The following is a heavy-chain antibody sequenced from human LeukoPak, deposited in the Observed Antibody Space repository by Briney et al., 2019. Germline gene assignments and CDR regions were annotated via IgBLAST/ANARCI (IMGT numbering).Heavy chain of an antibody. Sequence: SVKVSCKASGGTFSSYAISWVRQAPGQGLEWMGRIIPILGIANYAQKLQGRVTMTTDTSTSTAYMELRSLRSDDTAVYYCARDLFYGSNYWGQGTLVTVSS. CDR3: ARDLFYGSNY. D-gene: IGHD3-10*01. CDR1: GGTFSSYA. V-gene: IGHV1-69*04. J-gene: IGHJ4*02. CDR2: IIPILGIA.